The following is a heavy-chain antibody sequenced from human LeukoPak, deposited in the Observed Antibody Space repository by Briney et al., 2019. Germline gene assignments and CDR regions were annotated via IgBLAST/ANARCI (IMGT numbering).Heavy chain of an antibody. CDR1: GFTFSSYD. Sequence: GGSLRLSCAVSGFTFSSYDTHWLRQATGKGLEWVSAIGTAGDTYYPGSVKGRFTISRENAKNSLYLQMNSLRAGDTAVYYCARGDMTTVRFWGQGTLVTVSS. D-gene: IGHD4-17*01. CDR3: ARGDMTTVRF. V-gene: IGHV3-13*04. CDR2: IGTAGDT. J-gene: IGHJ4*02.